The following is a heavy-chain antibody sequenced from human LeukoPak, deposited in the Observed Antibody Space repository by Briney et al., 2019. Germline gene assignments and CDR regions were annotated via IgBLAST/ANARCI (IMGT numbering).Heavy chain of an antibody. CDR2: INHSGRT. CDR1: GGSFSGHY. CDR3: ARGSAIAATGSRFGMDV. J-gene: IGHJ6*02. Sequence: SETLSLTCAVYGGSFSGHYWSWIRQPPGKGPEWIGEINHSGRTNYNPSLQSRVTISVDTSKNQFSLKLSSVTAADTAVYYCARGSAIAATGSRFGMDVWDQGTTVTVSS. V-gene: IGHV4-34*01. D-gene: IGHD6-13*01.